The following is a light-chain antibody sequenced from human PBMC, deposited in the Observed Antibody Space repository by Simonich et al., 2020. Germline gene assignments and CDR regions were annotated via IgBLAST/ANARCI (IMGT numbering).Light chain of an antibody. CDR1: QSVLYSSNNKNY. J-gene: IGKJ4*01. CDR3: QQLNSYPLT. Sequence: IVMTQSPDSLAVSLGERATINCKSSQSVLYSSNNKNYLAWYQQKPGQPPKLLIYWASTRESGVPDRFSGSGSGTEFTLTISSLQPEDFATYYCQQLNSYPLTFGGGTKVEIK. V-gene: IGKV4-1*01. CDR2: WAS.